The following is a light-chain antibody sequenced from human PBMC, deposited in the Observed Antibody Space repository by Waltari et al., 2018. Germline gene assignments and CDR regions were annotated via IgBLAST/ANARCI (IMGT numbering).Light chain of an antibody. CDR2: GAS. V-gene: IGKV3-20*01. CDR1: PSVSSSY. J-gene: IGKJ4*01. CDR3: QKYGSSPPLT. Sequence: ELALTQSPGTLSLSPLDRAAPASRASPSVSSSYLAWYQQKPGQAPRLLIYGASSRATGIPDRFSGSGSGTDFTLTISRLEPEDFAVYYCQKYGSSPPLTFGGGTKVEIK.